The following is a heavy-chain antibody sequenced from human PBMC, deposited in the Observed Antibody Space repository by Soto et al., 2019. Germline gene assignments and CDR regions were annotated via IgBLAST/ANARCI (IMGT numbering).Heavy chain of an antibody. Sequence: QVQLQESGPGLVKPSQTLSHTCTVSGGSISSGDYYWSWIRQPPGKGLEWIGYIYYSGSTYYNPSLKSRVTISVDTSKNQFSLKLSSVTAADTAVYYCARGPSSDYYDSSGYSWDWFDPWGQGTLVTVSS. D-gene: IGHD3-22*01. J-gene: IGHJ5*02. V-gene: IGHV4-30-4*01. CDR1: GGSISSGDYY. CDR3: ARGPSSDYYDSSGYSWDWFDP. CDR2: IYYSGST.